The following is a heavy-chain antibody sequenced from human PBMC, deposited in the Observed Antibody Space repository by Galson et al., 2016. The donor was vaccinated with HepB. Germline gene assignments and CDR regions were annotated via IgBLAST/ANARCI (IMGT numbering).Heavy chain of an antibody. J-gene: IGHJ4*02. CDR2: ISAHNGNT. CDR1: GYTFSSQG. Sequence: SVKVSCKASGYTFSSQGISWVRQAPGQGLEWVGWISAHNGNTDYAQNFQDRVTMTTDASTNTAYMELRSLRSDDTAVYYCARDMSYYDVLTNSRYRYFDSWGQGTLVTVSS. CDR3: ARDMSYYDVLTNSRYRYFDS. D-gene: IGHD3-9*01. V-gene: IGHV1-18*01.